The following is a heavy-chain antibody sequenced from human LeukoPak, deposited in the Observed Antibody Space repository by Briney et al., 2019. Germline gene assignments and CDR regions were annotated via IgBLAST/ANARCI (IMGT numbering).Heavy chain of an antibody. CDR3: ARRDYGDYAVY. D-gene: IGHD4-17*01. CDR1: GGSISSSSCY. Sequence: SETLSLTCTVSGGSISSSSCYWGWIRQPPGKGLEWIGSIYYSGSTYYNPSLKSRVTISVDTSKNQFSLKLSSVTTADTAVYYCARRDYGDYAVYWGQGTLVTVSS. J-gene: IGHJ4*02. CDR2: IYYSGST. V-gene: IGHV4-39*01.